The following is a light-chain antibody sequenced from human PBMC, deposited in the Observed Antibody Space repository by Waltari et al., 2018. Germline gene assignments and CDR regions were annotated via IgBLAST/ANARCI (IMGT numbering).Light chain of an antibody. V-gene: IGKV1-12*01. CDR3: QQAADFPLT. Sequence: DIQLTQSPSSVSASVGDRVTVACRASQGISSWLTWYQQKPGEAPKLLIFAASTLETGVPSRFSGGGSGPEFNLTISSLQPEDLGTYYCQQAADFPLTFGGGTKVEIK. CDR1: QGISSW. CDR2: AAS. J-gene: IGKJ4*01.